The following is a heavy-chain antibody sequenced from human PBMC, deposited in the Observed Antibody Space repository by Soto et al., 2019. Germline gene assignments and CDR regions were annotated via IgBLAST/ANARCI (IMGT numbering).Heavy chain of an antibody. Sequence: QVQLWQSGPGLVKPSGTLSLTCTVSGASISSNNWWTWVRQSPGKGLEWIGKISQSGRANYNPSLRGRGRMSIDKSKNLLSLKVNYVNAADTARYYCARIQDGDALDIWGQGTVVTVSS. CDR3: ARIQDGDALDI. J-gene: IGHJ3*02. CDR1: GASISSNNW. CDR2: ISQSGRA. V-gene: IGHV4-4*02.